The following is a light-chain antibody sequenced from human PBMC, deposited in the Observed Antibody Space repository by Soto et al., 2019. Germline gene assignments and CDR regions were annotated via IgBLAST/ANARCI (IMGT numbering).Light chain of an antibody. J-gene: IGKJ4*01. CDR1: QSVSSY. Sequence: IVWTQSPATLSFSPGERSTLSCRSSQSVSSYLAWYQQKPGQAPRLLIYDASNRATGIPARFSGSGSGTDFTLTISSLEPEDFAVYYCQQRSNWPTFGGGTKVDIK. CDR2: DAS. V-gene: IGKV3-11*01. CDR3: QQRSNWPT.